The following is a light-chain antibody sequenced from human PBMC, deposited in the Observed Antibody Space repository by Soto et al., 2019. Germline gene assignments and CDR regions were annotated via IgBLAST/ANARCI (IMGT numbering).Light chain of an antibody. V-gene: IGKV3D-20*01. J-gene: IGKJ5*01. CDR2: DAS. Sequence: EIILTQSPAPLAFSPGDIATPSCGASQSVSSSYVAWYQHRPGLAPRLLIHDASSRATGIPDRFSGTKSGTDFTLTIRRLEPEDAAVYYCQQYGSSPINCGQGTRREIK. CDR3: QQYGSSPIN. CDR1: QSVSSSY.